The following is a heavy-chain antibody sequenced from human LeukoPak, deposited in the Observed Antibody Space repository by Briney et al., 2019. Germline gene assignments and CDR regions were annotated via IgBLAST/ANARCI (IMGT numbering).Heavy chain of an antibody. CDR2: IYSDNT. J-gene: IGHJ4*02. D-gene: IGHD4/OR15-4a*01. CDR3: ARRAGAYSHPYDY. CDR1: GFTVSSNS. Sequence: GSLRLSCTVSGFTVSSNSMSWVRQAPGKGLEWVSFIYSDNTHYSDSVKGRFTISRDNSKNTLYLQMDSLRAEDTAVYYCARRAGAYSHPYDYWGQGTLVTVSS. V-gene: IGHV3-53*01.